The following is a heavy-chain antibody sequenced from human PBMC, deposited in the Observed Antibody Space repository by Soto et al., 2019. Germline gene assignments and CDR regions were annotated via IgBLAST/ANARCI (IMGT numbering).Heavy chain of an antibody. CDR3: ARGLILWFGELSRRGGYYYYVDV. CDR2: INDSGDI. CDR1: GGSFSGYQ. J-gene: IGHJ6*03. D-gene: IGHD3-10*01. Sequence: QVQLQQWGAGLLKPSETLSLTCAVYGGSFSGYQWSWIRQTPGKGLEWIGGINDSGDINYNPSLKSRVTILVDSPKKQISLRLSSVIAADTAVYYCARGLILWFGELSRRGGYYYYVDVWGKGTTVIVSS. V-gene: IGHV4-34*01.